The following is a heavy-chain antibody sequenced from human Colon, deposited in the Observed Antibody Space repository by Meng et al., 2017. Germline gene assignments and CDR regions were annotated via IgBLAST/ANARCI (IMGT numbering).Heavy chain of an antibody. CDR3: ARTRYSNTNGLFEFGS. V-gene: IGHV4-38-2*02. CDR1: GYSIGSEYS. D-gene: IGHD2-8*01. J-gene: IGHJ4*02. CDR2: IFHSGST. Sequence: SETLSLTCIVSGYSIGSEYSWGWIRQSPGKGLEWIGSIFHSGSTYFNPSLKSRVTMSLDTSENQFSLRLSSVTAAGSAVYYCARTRYSNTNGLFEFGSWGQGALVTVSS.